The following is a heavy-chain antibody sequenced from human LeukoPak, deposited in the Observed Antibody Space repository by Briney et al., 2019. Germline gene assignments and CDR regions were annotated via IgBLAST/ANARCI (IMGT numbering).Heavy chain of an antibody. J-gene: IGHJ5*02. Sequence: SETLSLTCTVSGGSISSGSYYWSWIRQPPGKGLEWIGHIYYSGSTNYNPSLKSRVTISVDRSKNQFSLRLTSVTAADTAVYYCARAGPWQIDPWGQGTLVTVSS. V-gene: IGHV4-61*01. CDR1: GGSISSGSYY. D-gene: IGHD3-10*01. CDR3: ARAGPWQIDP. CDR2: IYYSGST.